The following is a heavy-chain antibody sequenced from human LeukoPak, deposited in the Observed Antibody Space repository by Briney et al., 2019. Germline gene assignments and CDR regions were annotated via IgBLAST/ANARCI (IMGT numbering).Heavy chain of an antibody. D-gene: IGHD3-10*01. CDR3: AKDMGSHGSGSYYAFDI. V-gene: IGHV3-30*02. J-gene: IGHJ3*02. Sequence: GGSLRVSCATSGFTFSAYGMHWVRQAPGKGLEWVAFIRYDGVNKYYADSVKGRFTLSRDSSRNTLYLQMNSLRAEDTAVYYCAKDMGSHGSGSYYAFDIWGQGTMVTVSS. CDR2: IRYDGVNK. CDR1: GFTFSAYG.